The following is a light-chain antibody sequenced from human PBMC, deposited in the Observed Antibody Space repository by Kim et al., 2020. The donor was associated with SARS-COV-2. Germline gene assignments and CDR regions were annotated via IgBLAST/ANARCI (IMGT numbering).Light chain of an antibody. Sequence: LSTGDRATLSCRASQSVSKNYLAWYQQRPGRAPTVLIYGKSNRAAGIPDRFSGSGAGTDFTLTISSLDPEDFGVYYCQQYGSSPTFGQGTKVDIK. J-gene: IGKJ1*01. CDR2: GKS. CDR3: QQYGSSPT. V-gene: IGKV3-20*01. CDR1: QSVSKNY.